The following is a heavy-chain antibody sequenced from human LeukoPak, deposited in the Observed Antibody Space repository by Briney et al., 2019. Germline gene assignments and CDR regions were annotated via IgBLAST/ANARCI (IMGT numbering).Heavy chain of an antibody. CDR2: IYYSGST. CDR3: ASSQLWLKAHFDY. D-gene: IGHD5-18*01. V-gene: IGHV4-59*01. Sequence: SETLSLTCTVSGGSISSYYWGWIRQPPGKGLEWIGYIYYSGSTNYNPSLKSRVTISVDTSKNQFSLKLSSVTAADTAVYYCASSQLWLKAHFDYWGQGTLVTVSS. J-gene: IGHJ4*02. CDR1: GGSISSYY.